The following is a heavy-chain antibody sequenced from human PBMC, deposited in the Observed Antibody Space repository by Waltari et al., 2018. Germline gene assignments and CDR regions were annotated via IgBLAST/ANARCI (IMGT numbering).Heavy chain of an antibody. CDR2: ISDAGGII. J-gene: IGHJ4*02. D-gene: IGHD7-27*01. CDR1: GFTFSTYV. Sequence: EVPLLESGGVLVQPGGSLSLSCSSSGFTFSTYVMNWVRQAPGKGLEWVSSISDAGGIINYADSVKGRFTISRDNSKNTLYLQMNSLRVDDTAVYYCARGSGVDSWGQGTLVTISS. V-gene: IGHV3-23*01. CDR3: ARGSGVDS.